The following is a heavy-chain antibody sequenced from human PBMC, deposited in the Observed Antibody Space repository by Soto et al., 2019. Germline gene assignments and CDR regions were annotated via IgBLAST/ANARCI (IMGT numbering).Heavy chain of an antibody. CDR1: GFTFSSYG. D-gene: IGHD1-26*01. J-gene: IGHJ4*02. CDR2: ISYDGSNK. V-gene: IGHV3-30*18. CDR3: AKGGQWEPIDY. Sequence: QVQLVESGGCVVQPGRSLRLSCAASGFTFSSYGMHWVRKAPGKGLEWVAVISYDGSNKYYADSVKGRFTISRDNSKNTLYLQMNSLRAEDTAVYYCAKGGQWEPIDYWGQGTLVTVSS.